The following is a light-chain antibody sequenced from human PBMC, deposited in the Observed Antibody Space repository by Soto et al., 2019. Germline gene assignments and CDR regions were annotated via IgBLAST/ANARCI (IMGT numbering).Light chain of an antibody. CDR1: QSISSY. CDR2: AAS. J-gene: IGKJ5*01. CDR3: QQSYSTPFIT. V-gene: IGKV1-39*01. Sequence: DIQMTQSPSSVSASVGDRFTVTCRASQSISSYLNWYQQKPGKAPKLLIYAASSLQSGVPSRFSGSGSGTDFTLTISSLQPEDFATYYCQQSYSTPFITFGQGTRLEIK.